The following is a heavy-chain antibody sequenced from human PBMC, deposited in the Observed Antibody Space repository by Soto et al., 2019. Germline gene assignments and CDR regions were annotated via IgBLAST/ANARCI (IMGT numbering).Heavy chain of an antibody. D-gene: IGHD6-19*01. J-gene: IGHJ4*02. Sequence: QVQLVQSGAEVKKPGASVKVSCKASGYTFTSYGISWVRQAPGQGLEWMGWISAYNGNTNYAQKLQGRVTMTTDTSTSTAYREVSSLRSDDTAVYYCATSSCYSSCWYSVWGQGTLVTVSS. CDR3: ATSSCYSSCWYSV. CDR2: ISAYNGNT. V-gene: IGHV1-18*01. CDR1: GYTFTSYG.